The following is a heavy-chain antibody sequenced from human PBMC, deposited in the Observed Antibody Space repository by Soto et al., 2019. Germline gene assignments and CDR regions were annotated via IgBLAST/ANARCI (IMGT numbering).Heavy chain of an antibody. CDR3: ARDQGANLYFDY. Sequence: QVQLVQSGAEVKKPGASVKVSGKASGYTFTNYGISWVRQAPGQGLEWMGWISAHNGNTKYAQKLQGRVTMTTDTSTSTAYMDLRSLRSDDTAVYYCARDQGANLYFDYWGQGTLVTVSS. J-gene: IGHJ4*02. D-gene: IGHD7-27*01. CDR1: GYTFTNYG. CDR2: ISAHNGNT. V-gene: IGHV1-18*01.